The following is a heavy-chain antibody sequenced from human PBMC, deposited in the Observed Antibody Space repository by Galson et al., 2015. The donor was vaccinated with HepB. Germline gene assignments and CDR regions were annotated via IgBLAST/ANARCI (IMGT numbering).Heavy chain of an antibody. D-gene: IGHD3/OR15-3a*01. Sequence: LSLTCAVSGGSISSNAYSWSWIRQPPGKGLEWIGYIYHSGNTYYNPSLKSRVILSVDRSKKQFSLKVTSVTAADTAVYFCARSSGLPSYSFDYWGQGTLVTVSS. CDR3: ARSSGLPSYSFDY. CDR1: GGSISSNAYS. CDR2: IYHSGNT. V-gene: IGHV4-30-2*01. J-gene: IGHJ4*02.